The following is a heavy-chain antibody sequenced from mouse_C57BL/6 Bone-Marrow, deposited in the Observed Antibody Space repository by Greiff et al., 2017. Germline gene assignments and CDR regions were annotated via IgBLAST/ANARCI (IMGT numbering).Heavy chain of an antibody. CDR2: ISYDGSN. CDR3: ACLLYDAMDY. J-gene: IGHJ4*01. CDR1: GYSITSGYY. V-gene: IGHV3-6*01. Sequence: ESGPGLVKPSQSLSLTCSVTGYSITSGYYWNWIRQPPGNKLEWMSYISYDGSNNYNPSLKNRISITRDTSKNQFFLKLSSVTTEDTATYYCACLLYDAMDYWGQGTSVTVSS. D-gene: IGHD2-1*01.